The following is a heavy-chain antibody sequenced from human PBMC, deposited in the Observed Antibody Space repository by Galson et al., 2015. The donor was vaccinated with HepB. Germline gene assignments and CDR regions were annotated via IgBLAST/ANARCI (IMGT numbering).Heavy chain of an antibody. CDR3: ARLIKGSTYNTSHWYVDP. Sequence: QSGAEVKKPGESLKISCRGSGYSFTTNWIGWVRQMPGKGLEWIGMIYPGDSDTRYSPSFQGHVTVSVDKSISTAYLQWSSLKASDTAIFYGARLIKGSTYNTSHWYVDPWGRGTLVTVSS. D-gene: IGHD1-14*01. J-gene: IGHJ2*01. V-gene: IGHV5-51*03. CDR2: IYPGDSDT. CDR1: GYSFTTNW.